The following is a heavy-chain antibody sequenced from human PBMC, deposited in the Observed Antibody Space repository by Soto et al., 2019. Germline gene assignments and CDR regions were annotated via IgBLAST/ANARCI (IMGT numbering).Heavy chain of an antibody. Sequence: LSLTCTVSGGSMSSYYWSWIRQPPGKGLEWIGYMYYSGSTNYNPSLKSRVTMSVDTSKNQFSLRLSSVTSADTAVYYCARDLGSSGPNYFDYWGQGILVTVSS. J-gene: IGHJ4*02. V-gene: IGHV4-59*01. D-gene: IGHD6-19*01. CDR2: MYYSGST. CDR3: ARDLGSSGPNYFDY. CDR1: GGSMSSYY.